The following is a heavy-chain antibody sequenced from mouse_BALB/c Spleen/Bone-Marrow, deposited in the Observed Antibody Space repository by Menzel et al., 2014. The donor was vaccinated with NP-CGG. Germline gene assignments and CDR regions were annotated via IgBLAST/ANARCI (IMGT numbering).Heavy chain of an antibody. V-gene: IGHV14-3*02. D-gene: IGHD1-2*01. J-gene: IGHJ2*01. CDR2: IDPANGNT. CDR3: ARYYYGYYFDY. CDR1: GFNIKDTY. Sequence: EVHLVGSGAELVKPGASVKLSCTASGFNIKDTYMHWVKQRPEQGLEWIGRIDPANGNTKYDPKFQGKATITADTSSNTAYLQLSSLTSEDTAVYYCARYYYGYYFDYWGQGTTLTVSS.